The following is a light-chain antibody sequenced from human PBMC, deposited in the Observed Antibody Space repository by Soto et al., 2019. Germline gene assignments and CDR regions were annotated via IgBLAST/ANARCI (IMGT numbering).Light chain of an antibody. CDR3: QHRSNWPPYT. V-gene: IGKV3-11*01. CDR1: QSVSSY. Sequence: EIVLTQSPATLSLSPGERATLSCRASQSVSSYLAWYQQKPGQAPRLLIYDASNSATGIPARFSGSGSSTDFTLNISSLEPEDFAVDYCQHRSNWPPYTFGQGTKLEIK. J-gene: IGKJ2*01. CDR2: DAS.